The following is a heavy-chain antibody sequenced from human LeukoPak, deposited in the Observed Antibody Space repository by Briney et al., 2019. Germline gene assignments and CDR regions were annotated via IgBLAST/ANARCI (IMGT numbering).Heavy chain of an antibody. V-gene: IGHV3-48*02. CDR3: ARDIVATH. Sequence: GGSLRLSCAASGFTFDSHSMNWVRQAPGKRLQWVSFISSSSNTIYYADSVKGRFTISRDNAKNSLYLQMNSLRDEDTAVYYCARDIVATHWGQGTLVTVSS. D-gene: IGHD5-12*01. CDR1: GFTFDSHS. J-gene: IGHJ4*02. CDR2: ISSSSNTI.